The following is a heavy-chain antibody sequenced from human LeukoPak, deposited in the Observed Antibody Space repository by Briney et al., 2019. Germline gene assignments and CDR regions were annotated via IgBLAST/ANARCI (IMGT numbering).Heavy chain of an antibody. CDR1: GFTFSDYY. D-gene: IGHD2-2*01. J-gene: IGHJ3*02. CDR3: ARDRRYCSSTSCPSDAFDI. V-gene: IGHV3-11*04. CDR2: ISSSGSTI. Sequence: PGGSPRLSCAASGFTFSDYYKSWIRQAPGKGLEWVSYISSSGSTIYYADSVKGRFTISRDNAKNSLYLQMNSLRAEDTAVYYCARDRRYCSSTSCPSDAFDIWGQGTMVTVSS.